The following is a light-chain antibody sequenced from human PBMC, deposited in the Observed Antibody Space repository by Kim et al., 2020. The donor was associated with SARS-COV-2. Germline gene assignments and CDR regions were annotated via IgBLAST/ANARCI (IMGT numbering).Light chain of an antibody. J-gene: IGLJ1*01. Sequence: QSVTISCTGTSSDVGAYNYVSWYQQHPGKAPKVIISEVSKRPSGVPDRFSGSKSGNTASLTVSGLQAEDEADYYCSSYAGSNNYVFGTGTKVTVL. CDR2: EVS. V-gene: IGLV2-8*01. CDR1: SSDVGAYNY. CDR3: SSYAGSNNYV.